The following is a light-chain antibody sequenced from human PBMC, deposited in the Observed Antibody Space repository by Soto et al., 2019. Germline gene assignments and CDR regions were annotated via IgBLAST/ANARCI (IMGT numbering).Light chain of an antibody. CDR2: GAS. CDR3: QQYSNWPSWT. J-gene: IGKJ1*01. V-gene: IGKV3-15*01. Sequence: EILITQSPATLSVSPGERATVSCRAIQSVSSNLAWYQQKPVQAPRLLIYGASTRANGIPARFSGSGSWTEFSLTISSLQSEDFAVYDYQQYSNWPSWTFGQGTKVDI. CDR1: QSVSSN.